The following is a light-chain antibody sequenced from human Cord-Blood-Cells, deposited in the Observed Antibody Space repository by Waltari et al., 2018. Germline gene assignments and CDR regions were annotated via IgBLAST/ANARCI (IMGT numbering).Light chain of an antibody. Sequence: QSALTQPASVSGSPGQSITISCTGTSSDVGGYNYVSWYQPHPGKAPKLMIYDVSNRPSGVSKRFSGSKSGNTASLTISGLEAEDEADYYSSSYTSSSTLYVYGTGTKVTVL. CDR1: SSDVGGYNY. V-gene: IGLV2-14*03. CDR2: DVS. CDR3: SSYTSSSTLYV. J-gene: IGLJ1*01.